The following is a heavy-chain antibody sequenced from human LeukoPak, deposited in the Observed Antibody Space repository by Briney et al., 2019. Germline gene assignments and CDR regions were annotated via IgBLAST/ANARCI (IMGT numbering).Heavy chain of an antibody. J-gene: IGHJ4*02. CDR2: INPSGGST. V-gene: IGHV1-46*01. D-gene: IGHD2-2*01. Sequence: ASVKVSCKASGYTFTSYYMHWVRQAPGQGLEWMGIINPSGGSTSYAQKFQGRVTMPRDMSTSTVYMELSSLRSEDTAAYYCASRYCSSTSCYFDYWGQGTLVTVSS. CDR1: GYTFTSYY. CDR3: ASRYCSSTSCYFDY.